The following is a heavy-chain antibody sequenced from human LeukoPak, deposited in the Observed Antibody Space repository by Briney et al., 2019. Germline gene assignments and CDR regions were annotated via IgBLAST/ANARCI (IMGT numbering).Heavy chain of an antibody. CDR2: IIQSVRT. J-gene: IGHJ4*02. CDR1: GVSFYGFY. D-gene: IGHD6-13*01. CDR3: AREKKYYGSSWYDGQYYFDY. Sequence: SETLSLTCAGYGVSFYGFYWRWIRPPPGKGLEWIGEIIQSVRTYYEPSLQSRATPSVETRKNHFSLKLSSVTAEDTAVYYCAREKKYYGSSWYDGQYYFDYWGQGTLVTVSS. V-gene: IGHV4-34*12.